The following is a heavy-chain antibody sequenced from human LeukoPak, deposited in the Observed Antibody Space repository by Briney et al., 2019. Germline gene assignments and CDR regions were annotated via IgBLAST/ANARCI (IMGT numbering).Heavy chain of an antibody. D-gene: IGHD3-22*01. V-gene: IGHV5-51*01. CDR2: IYPGDSDT. Sequence: GESLKISCRGSGYTFTTYWIGWVRQMPGKGLEWMGIIYPGDSDTRYSPSFQGQVTISADKSISTAYLQWSSLKASDTAMYYCARTMTYYYDSSGSYYYYGMDVWGQGTTVTVFS. CDR3: ARTMTYYYDSSGSYYYYGMDV. J-gene: IGHJ6*02. CDR1: GYTFTTYW.